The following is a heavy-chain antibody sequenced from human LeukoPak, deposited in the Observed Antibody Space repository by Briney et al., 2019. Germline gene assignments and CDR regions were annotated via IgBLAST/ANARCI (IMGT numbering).Heavy chain of an antibody. D-gene: IGHD1-14*01. V-gene: IGHV3-13*01. J-gene: IGHJ4*02. CDR3: VRQPDSARYGFDY. Sequence: PGGSLRLSCVVSGFTFSNNDIHWVRQTTGKGLEWVSAIGSAGDTYYAGSVKGRFTISRENAKQSLYLQMNSLRAEDTAVYYCVRQPDSARYGFDYWGQGTQVTVSS. CDR1: GFTFSNND. CDR2: IGSAGDT.